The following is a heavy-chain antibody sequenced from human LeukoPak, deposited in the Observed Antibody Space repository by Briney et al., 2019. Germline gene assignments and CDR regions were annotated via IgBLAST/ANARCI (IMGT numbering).Heavy chain of an antibody. Sequence: PGGSLRLSCAASGFTFDDYAMHWVRQAPGKGLEWVSGIRWNSGSIGYADSVKGRFTISRDNAKNSLYLQMNSLRAEDTALYYCAKAPDRDGYVNHFDYWGQGTLVTVSS. J-gene: IGHJ4*02. D-gene: IGHD5-24*01. CDR1: GFTFDDYA. V-gene: IGHV3-9*01. CDR2: IRWNSGSI. CDR3: AKAPDRDGYVNHFDY.